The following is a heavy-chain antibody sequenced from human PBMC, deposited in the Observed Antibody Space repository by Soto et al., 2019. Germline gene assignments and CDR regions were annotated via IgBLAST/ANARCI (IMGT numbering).Heavy chain of an antibody. CDR2: INPETGAT. CDR1: GYTFTGYY. Sequence: QVQLVQSGADVKTPGASVRVSCKASGYTFTGYYVHWVREAPGQGLEWMGWINPETGATSYAQKFRGRVALSRDTSIISASLELISLEFDDAAVYFCARERYQVISDGMDVWGQGTTVSVSS. J-gene: IGHJ6*02. D-gene: IGHD2-2*01. V-gene: IGHV1-2*02. CDR3: ARERYQVISDGMDV.